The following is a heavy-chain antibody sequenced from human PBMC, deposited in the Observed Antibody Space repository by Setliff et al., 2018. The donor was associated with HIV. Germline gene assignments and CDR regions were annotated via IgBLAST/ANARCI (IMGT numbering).Heavy chain of an antibody. J-gene: IGHJ4*02. D-gene: IGHD4-17*01. CDR2: IVPIVGVI. CDR1: AGTFNNYA. Sequence: GASVKVSCKAYAGTFNNYAISWVRQAPGQGLEWVGGIVPIVGVIRYAQKFQGRVTMTRDTSTSTVYMELSSLTYEDTAIYYCASGFRATVPDYWGQGTLVTVSS. CDR3: ASGFRATVPDY. V-gene: IGHV1-69*10.